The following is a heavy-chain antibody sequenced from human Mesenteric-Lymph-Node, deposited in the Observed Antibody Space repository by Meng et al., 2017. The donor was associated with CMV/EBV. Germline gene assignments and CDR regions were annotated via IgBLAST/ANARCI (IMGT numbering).Heavy chain of an antibody. J-gene: IGHJ6*02. V-gene: IGHV1-18*01. Sequence: ASVKVSCKASGYTFNSYGLSWVRQVPGQGLEWMGWIRVYDGYTNYAHMLQGRVTMTTDTSTSTAYMELRSLRSEDTAVYYCARATSYGMDVWGQGTTVTVSS. CDR1: GYTFNSYG. CDR2: IRVYDGYT. CDR3: ARATSYGMDV.